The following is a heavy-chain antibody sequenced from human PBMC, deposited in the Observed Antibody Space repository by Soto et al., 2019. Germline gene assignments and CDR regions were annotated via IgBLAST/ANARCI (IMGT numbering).Heavy chain of an antibody. CDR1: GVGFSNYG. CDR2: ISASGDST. J-gene: IGHJ4*02. CDR3: ATDPRGPDY. V-gene: IGHV3-23*01. Sequence: VHLLESGGGLVQPGGSLKLSCATSGVGFSNYGMSWVRQAPGKGLEWVSGISASGDSTYYADPVKGRFTISGDNSKRTLYLQMKSLSAEDTAIYYCATDPRGPDYWGQGTQVTVS.